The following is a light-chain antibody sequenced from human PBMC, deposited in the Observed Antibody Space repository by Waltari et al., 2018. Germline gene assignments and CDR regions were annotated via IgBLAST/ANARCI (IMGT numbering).Light chain of an antibody. Sequence: DIQMTQSPSTVSASVGDRVTITCRASQSISRWLAWYQQKPGKAPKLLIHKASILQSGVPSRFSGSGSGTEFTLNITSLQPDDFATYGCQHYNSFSALFTFGPGTQVDIK. CDR3: QHYNSFSALFT. J-gene: IGKJ3*01. CDR1: QSISRW. CDR2: KAS. V-gene: IGKV1-5*03.